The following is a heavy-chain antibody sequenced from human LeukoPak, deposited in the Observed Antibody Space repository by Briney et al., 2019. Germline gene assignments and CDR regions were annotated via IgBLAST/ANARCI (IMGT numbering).Heavy chain of an antibody. CDR2: IWFDKNQ. Sequence: GRSLRLFCAASGFILNDYGMHWVRQAPGKGLEWVADIWFDKNQHFADSVKGRFAISRDNSKNTVYLQINSLRAEDTAVYYCARDRHCVNGVCHSPPGMDVWGQGTTVTVSS. J-gene: IGHJ6*02. CDR1: GFILNDYG. V-gene: IGHV3-33*01. D-gene: IGHD2-8*01. CDR3: ARDRHCVNGVCHSPPGMDV.